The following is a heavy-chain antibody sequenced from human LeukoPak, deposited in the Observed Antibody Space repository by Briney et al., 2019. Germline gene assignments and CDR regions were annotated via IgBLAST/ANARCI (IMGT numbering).Heavy chain of an antibody. J-gene: IGHJ6*02. V-gene: IGHV1-18*01. CDR2: ISAYNGNT. CDR1: GYTFTSYG. D-gene: IGHD2-2*01. CDR3: ARVRPAAMIGWYYYYGMDV. Sequence: ASVKVSCKASGYTFTSYGISWVRQAPGQGLEWMGWISAYNGNTNYAQKLQGRVTMTTDTSTSTAYMELRNLRSDDTAVYYCARVRPAAMIGWYYYYGMDVWGQGTTVTVSS.